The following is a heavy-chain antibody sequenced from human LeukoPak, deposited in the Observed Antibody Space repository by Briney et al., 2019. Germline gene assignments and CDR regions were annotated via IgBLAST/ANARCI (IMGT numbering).Heavy chain of an antibody. Sequence: PGGSLRLSCAASGFTFSSYGMHWVRQAPGKGLEWVAFIQYDGSNKYYADSVKGRFTISRDNSKSTLYLQMNSLRAEDTAVYYCAKPPRYGDYWFDPWGQGTLVTVSS. CDR1: GFTFSSYG. V-gene: IGHV3-30*02. D-gene: IGHD4-17*01. CDR2: IQYDGSNK. J-gene: IGHJ5*02. CDR3: AKPPRYGDYWFDP.